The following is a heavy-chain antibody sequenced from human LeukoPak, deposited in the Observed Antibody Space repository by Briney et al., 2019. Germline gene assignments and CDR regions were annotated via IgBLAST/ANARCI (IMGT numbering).Heavy chain of an antibody. Sequence: SVKVSCKASGGTFSSYTISWVRQAPGQGLEWMGRIIPILGIANYAQKFQGRVTITADRSTSTAYMELSSLRSEDTAVYYCASARHFRQQYCSSTSCYSPDAFDIWGQGTMVTVSS. V-gene: IGHV1-69*02. CDR2: IIPILGIA. CDR3: ASARHFRQQYCSSTSCYSPDAFDI. CDR1: GGTFSSYT. D-gene: IGHD2-2*02. J-gene: IGHJ3*02.